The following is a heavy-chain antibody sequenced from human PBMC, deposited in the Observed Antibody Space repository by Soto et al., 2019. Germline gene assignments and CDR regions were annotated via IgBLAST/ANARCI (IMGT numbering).Heavy chain of an antibody. CDR3: ARDYYDSSGYSTNWFDP. Sequence: SVKVSCKASGGTFSTYTITWVRQAPGQGLEWMGRIIPIIGIINYAQKFQGRVTISAGKFTGTAYMELTGLRSDDTAVYYCARDYYDSSGYSTNWFDPWGQGTLVTVSS. CDR1: GGTFSTYT. V-gene: IGHV1-69*04. J-gene: IGHJ5*02. D-gene: IGHD3-22*01. CDR2: IIPIIGII.